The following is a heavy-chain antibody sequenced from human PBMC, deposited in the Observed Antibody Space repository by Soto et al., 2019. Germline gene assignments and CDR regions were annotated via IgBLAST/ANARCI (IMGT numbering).Heavy chain of an antibody. D-gene: IGHD2-15*01. Sequence: ASVKVSCKASGYTFTGYYMHWVRQAPGQGLEWMGWINPNSGGTNYAQKFQGWVIMTRDTSISTAYMELSRLRSDDTAVYYCARDLGVNCSGGSCYLENDAFDIWGQGTMVTVSS. J-gene: IGHJ3*02. CDR1: GYTFTGYY. CDR3: ARDLGVNCSGGSCYLENDAFDI. V-gene: IGHV1-2*04. CDR2: INPNSGGT.